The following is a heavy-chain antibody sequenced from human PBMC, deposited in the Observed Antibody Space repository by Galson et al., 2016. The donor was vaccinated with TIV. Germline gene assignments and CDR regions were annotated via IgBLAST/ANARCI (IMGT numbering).Heavy chain of an antibody. CDR1: TYTSTNYY. CDR2: ISPSGTRT. D-gene: IGHD4-11*01. CDR3: AKEVERRLHY. J-gene: IGHJ4*02. V-gene: IGHV1-46*03. Sequence: SCKASTYTSTNYYMHWVRQAPGQGLEWMGIISPSGTRTTFAQNFQGRLTMTRDTSTSTVYMDLSSLRAEDTAVYYCAKEVERRLHYWGQGTLVTVSA.